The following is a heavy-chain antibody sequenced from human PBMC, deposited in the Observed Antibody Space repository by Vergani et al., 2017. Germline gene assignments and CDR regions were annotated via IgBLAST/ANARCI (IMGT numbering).Heavy chain of an antibody. V-gene: IGHV3-11*01. D-gene: IGHD5-24*01. Sequence: EKLVESGGGLVQPGGSLTLSCAASGFSFSDHYMTWIRQAPGKGLEWVSYICNSGNTIEYADSVKGRFSISRDNAKSSLFLQMDSLRAEDTAVYYCARDHRDYNNYPGTFDIWGQGSMVTVSS. CDR3: ARDHRDYNNYPGTFDI. CDR1: GFSFSDHY. CDR2: ICNSGNTI. J-gene: IGHJ3*02.